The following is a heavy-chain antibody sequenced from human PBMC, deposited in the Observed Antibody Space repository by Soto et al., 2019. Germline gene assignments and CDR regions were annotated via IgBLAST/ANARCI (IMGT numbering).Heavy chain of an antibody. Sequence: GGSLRLSCAASGFTFSSYSMNWVRQAPGKGLEWVSSISNSSSYIYYADSVKGRFTISRDNAKNSLYLQMNSLRAEDTAVYYCARELYGDYADYFDYWGQGTLVTVSS. V-gene: IGHV3-21*01. J-gene: IGHJ4*02. CDR1: GFTFSSYS. D-gene: IGHD4-17*01. CDR2: ISNSSSYI. CDR3: ARELYGDYADYFDY.